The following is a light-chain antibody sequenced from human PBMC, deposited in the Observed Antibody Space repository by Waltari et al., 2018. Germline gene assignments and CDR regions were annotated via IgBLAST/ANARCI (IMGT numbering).Light chain of an antibody. Sequence: SYELTQPPSVSVSPGQTASITCSGDQLGDKYACWYQQKPGQSPVMVIYQDSKRPSGIPGRFSGSNSGNTATLTISGTQAMDEADYYCQAWDSNTGVFGTGTKVTVL. V-gene: IGLV3-1*01. CDR2: QDS. CDR3: QAWDSNTGV. J-gene: IGLJ1*01. CDR1: QLGDKY.